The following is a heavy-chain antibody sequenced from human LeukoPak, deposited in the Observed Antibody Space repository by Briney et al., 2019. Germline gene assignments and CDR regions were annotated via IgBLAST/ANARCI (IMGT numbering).Heavy chain of an antibody. V-gene: IGHV3-30*04. CDR3: ARLKTGTGRTAPIDY. CDR2: ISHDGGG. CDR1: GFTFSTYA. J-gene: IGHJ4*02. Sequence: PGGSLRLSCAASGFTFSTYAMHWVRQTPDKGLEWVAVISHDGGGVYADSVKSRFTISRDNSENTLYLQMNSLRGEDTALYYCARLKTGTGRTAPIDYWGQGTLVTVSS. D-gene: IGHD1-1*01.